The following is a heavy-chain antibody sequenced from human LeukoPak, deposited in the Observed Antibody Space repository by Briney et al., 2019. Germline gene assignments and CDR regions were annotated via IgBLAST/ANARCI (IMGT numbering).Heavy chain of an antibody. CDR1: GFTFSSYD. CDR3: ARAAGGYYDILTGQAGDGMDV. Sequence: PGGSLRLSCAASGFTFSSYDMHWVRQATGKGLEWVSAIGTAGDTYYPGSVKGRFTISRENAKNSLYLQMNSLRAGDTAVYYCARAAGGYYDILTGQAGDGMDVWGQGTTVTVSS. J-gene: IGHJ6*02. V-gene: IGHV3-13*01. CDR2: IGTAGDT. D-gene: IGHD3-9*01.